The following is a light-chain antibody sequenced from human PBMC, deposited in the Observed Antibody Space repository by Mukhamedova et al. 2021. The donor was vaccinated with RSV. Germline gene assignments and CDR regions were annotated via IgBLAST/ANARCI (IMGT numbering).Light chain of an antibody. Sequence: WYQRRVHGKAPKPLIYKASSLESGVPSRFSGSGSGTEFTLTISSLQPDDFATYYCQQYNSYSLYTFGQGTKLEIK. CDR2: KAS. V-gene: IGKV1-5*03. CDR3: QQYNSYSLYT. J-gene: IGKJ2*01.